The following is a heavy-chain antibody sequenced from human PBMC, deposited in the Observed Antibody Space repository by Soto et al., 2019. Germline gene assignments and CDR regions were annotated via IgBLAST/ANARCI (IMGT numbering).Heavy chain of an antibody. CDR2: INAGNGNT. Sequence: ASVKVSCKASGYTFTSYAMHWVRQAPGQRLEWMGWINAGNGNTKYLQKFQGRVTITRDTSASTAYMELSSLRSEDTAVYYCARDLRPIYSSGWYGNFDYWGQGTLVTVSS. CDR1: GYTFTSYA. D-gene: IGHD6-19*01. V-gene: IGHV1-3*01. CDR3: ARDLRPIYSSGWYGNFDY. J-gene: IGHJ4*02.